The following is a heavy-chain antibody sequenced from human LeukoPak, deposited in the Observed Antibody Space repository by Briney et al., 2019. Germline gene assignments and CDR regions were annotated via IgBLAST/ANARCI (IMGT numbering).Heavy chain of an antibody. CDR1: GFTFTHSL. V-gene: IGHV3-7*01. Sequence: GGSLRLSSAPSGFTFTHSLMSWVRQAPGKGLERVANIKRGGSDKYYVGAVKGRFIISRDNAKNSLYLKMDRLRAEDTAVYYCAREDMWGFDIWGQATMVTIVS. D-gene: IGHD2-15*01. CDR2: IKRGGSDK. CDR3: AREDMWGFDI. J-gene: IGHJ3*02.